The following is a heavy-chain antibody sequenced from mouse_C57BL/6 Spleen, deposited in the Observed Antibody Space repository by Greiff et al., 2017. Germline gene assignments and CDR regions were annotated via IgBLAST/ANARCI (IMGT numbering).Heavy chain of an antibody. CDR2: INPSSGYT. J-gene: IGHJ2*01. V-gene: IGHV1-4*01. CDR1: GYTFISYT. CDR3: ARRGDLDY. Sequence: VQLQQSGAELARPGASVKMSCKASGYTFISYTMHWVKQRPGQGLEWIGYINPSSGYTKYNQKFKDKATLTADKSSSTAYMQLSSLTSEDSAVYYCARRGDLDYWGQGTTLTVSS.